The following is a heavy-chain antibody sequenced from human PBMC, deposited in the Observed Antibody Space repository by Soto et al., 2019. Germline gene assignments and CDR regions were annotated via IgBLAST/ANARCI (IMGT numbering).Heavy chain of an antibody. CDR2: IYYSGST. CDR1: GGSVSSGSYY. J-gene: IGHJ6*02. Sequence: PSETLSLTCTVSGGSVSSGSYYWSWIRQPPGKGLEWIGYIYYSGSTNYNPSLKSRVTISVDTSKNQFSLKLRSVTAADTAVSYCATVWLGGVLMDVWGQGTTVTVSS. D-gene: IGHD5-12*01. V-gene: IGHV4-61*01. CDR3: ATVWLGGVLMDV.